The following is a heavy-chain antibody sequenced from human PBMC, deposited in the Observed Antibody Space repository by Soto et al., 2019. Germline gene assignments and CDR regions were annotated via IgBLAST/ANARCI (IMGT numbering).Heavy chain of an antibody. V-gene: IGHV3-23*01. J-gene: IGHJ4*02. CDR3: ANSDRGGSGNSNF. D-gene: IGHD3-10*01. CDR1: GFAFNTYA. CDR2: ISGSGDRT. Sequence: EVQLLESGGGLVQPGGSLRLSCAASGFAFNTYAMDWVRQAPGKGLEWVSSISGSGDRTYYADSVKGRFTMSRDNSENTLYLEMNSLRAEDTAVYYCANSDRGGSGNSNFWGQGTLVTVSS.